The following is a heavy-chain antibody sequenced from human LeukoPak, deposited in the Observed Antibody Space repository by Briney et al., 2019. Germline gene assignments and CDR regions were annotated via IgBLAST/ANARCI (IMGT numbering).Heavy chain of an antibody. CDR2: IYYSGST. CDR1: GGSISSYY. Sequence: SETLSLTCTVSGGSISSYYWSWIRQPPGKGLEWIGYIYYSGSTNYNPSLKSRVTISVDTSKNQFSLKLSSVTAADTAVYYCARADIVVVPAAVWAFDIWGQGTMVTVSS. CDR3: ARADIVVVPAAVWAFDI. J-gene: IGHJ3*02. V-gene: IGHV4-59*08. D-gene: IGHD2-2*01.